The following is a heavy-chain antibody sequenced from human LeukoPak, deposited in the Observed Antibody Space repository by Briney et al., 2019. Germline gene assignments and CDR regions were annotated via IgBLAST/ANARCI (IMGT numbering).Heavy chain of an antibody. J-gene: IGHJ6*03. D-gene: IGHD2-8*01. CDR3: ARGLGYCTNGVCPMDV. V-gene: IGHV3-20*04. CDR1: GFTFDDYG. Sequence: PGGSLRLSCAASGFTFDDYGMSWVRQAPGKGLEWVSGINWNGGSTGYADSVKGRFTISRDNAKNSLYLQMNSLRAEDTALYYCARGLGYCTNGVCPMDVWGKGTTVTVSS. CDR2: INWNGGST.